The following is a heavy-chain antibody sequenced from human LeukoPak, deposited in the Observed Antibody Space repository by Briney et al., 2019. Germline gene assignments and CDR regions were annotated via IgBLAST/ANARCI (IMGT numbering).Heavy chain of an antibody. J-gene: IGHJ5*02. V-gene: IGHV3-11*01. Sequence: GGSLRLSCAASGFTFSDYYMSWIRQAPGKGLEWVSYISSSGSTIYYADSVEGRFTISRDNAKNSLYLQMNSLRAEDTAVYYCVRGVGDNWNYGYGVWFDPWGQGTLVNVSS. CDR3: VRGVGDNWNYGYGVWFDP. CDR2: ISSSGSTI. CDR1: GFTFSDYY. D-gene: IGHD1-7*01.